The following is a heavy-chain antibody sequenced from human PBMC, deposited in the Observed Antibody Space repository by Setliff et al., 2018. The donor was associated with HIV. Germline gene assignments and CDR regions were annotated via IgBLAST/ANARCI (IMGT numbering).Heavy chain of an antibody. CDR3: ARDHVFGSRTGFDP. D-gene: IGHD3-10*01. CDR1: GGPLNSRNW. Sequence: SQTLSLTCAVSGGPLNSRNWWSWVRQPPGKGLEWIGEVFHSGSANSNASLRSRVMISVDTSKNQFSLKLSAVTAADTAVYYCARDHVFGSRTGFDPWGPGILVTVSS. V-gene: IGHV4-4*02. J-gene: IGHJ5*02. CDR2: VFHSGSA.